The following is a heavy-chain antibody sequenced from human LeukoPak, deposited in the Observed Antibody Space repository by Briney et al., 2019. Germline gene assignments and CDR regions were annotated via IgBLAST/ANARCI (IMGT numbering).Heavy chain of an antibody. J-gene: IGHJ4*02. CDR2: INPNSGGT. CDR3: ARAGSDSSAPSDY. D-gene: IGHD3-22*01. V-gene: IGHV1-2*02. Sequence: ASVKASCKASGYTFTGSYMHWVRQAPGQGLEWLGWINPNSGGTNYAQKFQGRVTMTRDTSISTAYMELSRLRSDDTAVYYCARAGSDSSAPSDYWGQGTLVTVSS. CDR1: GYTFTGSY.